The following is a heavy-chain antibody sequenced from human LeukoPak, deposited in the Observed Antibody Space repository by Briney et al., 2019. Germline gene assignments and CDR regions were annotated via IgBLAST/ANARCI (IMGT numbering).Heavy chain of an antibody. CDR3: ARGAGILIGGAFDI. D-gene: IGHD2-15*01. J-gene: IGHJ3*02. V-gene: IGHV3-48*03. CDR2: ISSSGSTI. Sequence: GGSLRLSCAASGFTFSSYEMNWVRQAPGKGLEWVSYISSSGSTIYYADSVKGRFTISRDNAKNSLYLQMNSLRAEDTAVYYCARGAGILIGGAFDIWGQGTMVTVSS. CDR1: GFTFSSYE.